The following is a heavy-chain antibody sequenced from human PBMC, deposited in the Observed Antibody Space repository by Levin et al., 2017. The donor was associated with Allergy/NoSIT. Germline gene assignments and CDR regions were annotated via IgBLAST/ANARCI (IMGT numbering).Heavy chain of an antibody. D-gene: IGHD6-19*01. CDR2: IKQDGSEK. V-gene: IGHV3-7*01. J-gene: IGHJ4*02. CDR1: GFPFSSHW. CDR3: VRGAGFLFDY. Sequence: LSLTCAASGFPFSSHWMNWVRQAPGEGLEWVAIIKQDGSEKHYVDSVKGRFTISRDNAENSLYLQMDSLRAEDTAVYYCVRGAGFLFDYWGQGTLVTVSS.